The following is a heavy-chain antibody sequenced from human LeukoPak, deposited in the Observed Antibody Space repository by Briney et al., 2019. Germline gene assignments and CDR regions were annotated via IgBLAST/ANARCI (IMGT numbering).Heavy chain of an antibody. J-gene: IGHJ4*02. CDR1: GFTFSSYW. CDR2: IKLDGSEK. CDR3: ARDSPHSSSFAYDY. V-gene: IGHV3-7*01. D-gene: IGHD6-13*01. Sequence: GGSLRLSCAASGFTFSSYWMSWVRQAPGKGLEWVANIKLDGSEKYYVDSVKGRFIISRDNAKNSLYLQMWSLRAEDTAMYYCARDSPHSSSFAYDYWGQGTLVTVSS.